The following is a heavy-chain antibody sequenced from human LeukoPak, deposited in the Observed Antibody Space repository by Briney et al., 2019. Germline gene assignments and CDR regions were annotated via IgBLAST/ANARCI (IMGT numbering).Heavy chain of an antibody. V-gene: IGHV4-39*01. CDR1: GDSLSNSGYY. CDR2: INHSGTT. CDR3: ARKKLVARGSFDY. D-gene: IGHD6-13*01. J-gene: IGHJ4*02. Sequence: PPETLSLTCPVSGDSLSNSGYYWDWLRQSPGKGLEWSGSINHSGTTYYEPSLKCRVTISVDASKNQFSLKLSSVTAADTTIYYCARKKLVARGSFDYWGRGIPVTVSS.